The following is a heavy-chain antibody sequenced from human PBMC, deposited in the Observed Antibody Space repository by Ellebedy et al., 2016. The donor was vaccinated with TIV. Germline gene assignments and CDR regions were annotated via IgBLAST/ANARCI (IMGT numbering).Heavy chain of an antibody. V-gene: IGHV3-23*01. D-gene: IGHD6-19*01. CDR2: ISGSGGSI. CDR1: GVTVSSYG. Sequence: GGSLTLSXTASGVTVSSYGMTWVRQASGRGLEWVSFISGSGGSIYYADSVKGRFTISRDNSKDTVYLQMNNLRAEDTAIYYCAKDSKRWPPESGYFDYWGQGTLVTVSS. CDR3: AKDSKRWPPESGYFDY. J-gene: IGHJ4*02.